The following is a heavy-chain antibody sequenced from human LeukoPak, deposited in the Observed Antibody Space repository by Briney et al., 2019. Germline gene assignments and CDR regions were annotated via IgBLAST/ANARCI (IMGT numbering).Heavy chain of an antibody. CDR1: GGSISSYY. J-gene: IGHJ3*02. D-gene: IGHD4-17*01. CDR2: IYTSGST. CDR3: ARPMTTVTTGAFDI. Sequence: SETLSLTCTVAGGSISSYYWSWIRQPAGKGLEWIGRIYTSGSTDYNPSLKSRVTISVDTSKNQFSLKLSSVTAADTAVYYCARPMTTVTTGAFDIWGQGTMVTVSS. V-gene: IGHV4-4*07.